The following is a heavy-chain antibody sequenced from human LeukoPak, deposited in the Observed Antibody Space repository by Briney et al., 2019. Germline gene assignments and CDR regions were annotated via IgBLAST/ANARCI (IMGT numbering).Heavy chain of an antibody. D-gene: IGHD2-2*02. J-gene: IGHJ4*02. Sequence: GGSLRLSCAASGFTFSSYSMNWVRQAPGKGLEWVSYISSSSSYIYYADSVKGRFTISRDNAKNSLYLQMNSLRAEDTAVYYCASYGSMCSSTSCYTGLFDYWGQGTLVTVSS. V-gene: IGHV3-21*05. CDR1: GFTFSSYS. CDR3: ASYGSMCSSTSCYTGLFDY. CDR2: ISSSSSYI.